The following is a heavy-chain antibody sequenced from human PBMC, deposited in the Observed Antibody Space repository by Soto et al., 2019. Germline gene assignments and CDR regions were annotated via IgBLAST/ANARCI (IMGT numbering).Heavy chain of an antibody. Sequence: EVQLVETGGGFIQPGGSLRLSCAASGFTVSNTYMTWVRQPPVKWLECVSVIYTAGGTNYADSVKGRFIISRDNSKNTLYLQMNSMRDEDKAVYYCARALPVAKGGFDPWGQGTLVTVSS. V-gene: IGHV3-53*02. CDR2: IYTAGGT. J-gene: IGHJ5*02. D-gene: IGHD2-2*01. CDR1: GFTVSNTY. CDR3: ARALPVAKGGFDP.